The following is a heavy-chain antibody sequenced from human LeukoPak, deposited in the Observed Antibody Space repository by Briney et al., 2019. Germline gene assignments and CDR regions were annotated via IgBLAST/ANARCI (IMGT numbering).Heavy chain of an antibody. V-gene: IGHV4-34*01. CDR3: ARGVTVRGVLRQTFGFNDYYYMDV. CDR2: INLGGRT. CDR1: GVSFSDHF. D-gene: IGHD3-10*01. Sequence: SETLSLTCDVSGVSFSDHFWNWNCQPPGKGLEWLGEINLGGRTNFHPTLGSRLTISLDTSTSQFSLKLTSVSAADTAVYYCARGVTVRGVLRQTFGFNDYYYMDVWGKGTTVPVSS. J-gene: IGHJ6*03.